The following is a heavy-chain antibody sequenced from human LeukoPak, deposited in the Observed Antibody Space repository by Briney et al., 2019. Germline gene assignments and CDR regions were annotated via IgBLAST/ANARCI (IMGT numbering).Heavy chain of an antibody. V-gene: IGHV4-59*01. Sequence: PSETLSLTCSVYGGSISSYYWSWIRQPPGKGLEWIGLIYYSGSANYNPSLKSRVTISVDTSKNQFSLKLSSVTAADTAVYYCARVSMAPGGGCDYWGQGTLVTVSS. CDR2: IYYSGSA. CDR1: GGSISSYY. D-gene: IGHD5-24*01. J-gene: IGHJ4*02. CDR3: ARVSMAPGGGCDY.